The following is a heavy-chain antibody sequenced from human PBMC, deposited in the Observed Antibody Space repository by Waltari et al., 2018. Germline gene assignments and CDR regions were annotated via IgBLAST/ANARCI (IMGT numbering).Heavy chain of an antibody. D-gene: IGHD2-2*01. CDR3: ARDCSTSCEYYYYYYMDV. J-gene: IGHJ6*03. V-gene: IGHV1-69-2*01. CDR1: GYTFTDYY. Sequence: EVQLVQSGAEVKKPGATVKISCKVSGYTFTDYYMHWVQQAPGKGLEWMGLVDPEDGETIYAEKFQGRVTITADTSTDTAYMELSSLRSEDTAVYYCARDCSTSCEYYYYYYMDVWGKGTTVTVSS. CDR2: VDPEDGET.